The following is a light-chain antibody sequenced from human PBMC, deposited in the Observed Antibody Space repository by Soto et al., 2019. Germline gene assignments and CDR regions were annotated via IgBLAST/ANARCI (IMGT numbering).Light chain of an antibody. J-gene: IGLJ2*01. CDR3: SSYTSSRIPV. Sequence: QSALTQPASVSGSPGQSIAISCTGNSSDVGGNNYVSWYQQYPGKAPKLMIYDVSNRPSGVSNRFSGSKSGNTASLTISGLQAEDEADYYCSSYTSSRIPVFGGGTKLTVL. CDR2: DVS. V-gene: IGLV2-14*03. CDR1: SSDVGGNNY.